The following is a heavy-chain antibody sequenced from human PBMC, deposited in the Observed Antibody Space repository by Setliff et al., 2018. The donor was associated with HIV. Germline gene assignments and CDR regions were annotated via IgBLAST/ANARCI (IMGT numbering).Heavy chain of an antibody. D-gene: IGHD7-27*01. Sequence: GGSLRLSCAASGFTFSDYYMSWIRQAPGKGLEWVSHIYPDSNNIDYTDSVKGRFTISRDNAKNSLYLQMNSLRAEDAAVYYCATDLHWAFDYWGQGSLVTVSS. J-gene: IGHJ4*02. V-gene: IGHV3-11*06. CDR1: GFTFSDYY. CDR2: IYPDSNNI. CDR3: ATDLHWAFDY.